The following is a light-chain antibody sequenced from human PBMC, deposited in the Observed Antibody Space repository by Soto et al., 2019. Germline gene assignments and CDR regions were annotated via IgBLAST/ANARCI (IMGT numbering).Light chain of an antibody. V-gene: IGLV1-44*01. J-gene: IGLJ2*01. Sequence: QSVLTQPPSASGTPGQRGTIACSGGSSNIESNTVNWYQQVPGTAPKLLVYSNNQRPSGVPDRFSGSQAGTSASLAISGLQSEDEADYYCATWDDSLNGWVIGGGTKLTVL. CDR2: SNN. CDR1: SSNIESNT. CDR3: ATWDDSLNGWV.